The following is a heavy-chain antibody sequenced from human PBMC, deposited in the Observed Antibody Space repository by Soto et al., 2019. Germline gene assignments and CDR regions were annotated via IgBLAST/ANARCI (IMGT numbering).Heavy chain of an antibody. V-gene: IGHV2-26*01. CDR2: IFSNDAK. D-gene: IGHD3-16*01. Sequence: QVTLKESGPVLVKPTETLTLTCTVYGFSLSNTRMGVSWIRQPPGKALEWLAHIFSNDAKSYSKSLKSRLTISKDTSKSQVVLTVTNMDPVDTATYYCARIRGIREYYFDYWGQGTLVAGSS. CDR3: ARIRGIREYYFDY. J-gene: IGHJ4*02. CDR1: GFSLSNTRMG.